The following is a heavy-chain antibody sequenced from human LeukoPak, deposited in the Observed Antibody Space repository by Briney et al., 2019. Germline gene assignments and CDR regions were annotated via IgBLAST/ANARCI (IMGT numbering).Heavy chain of an antibody. D-gene: IGHD5-18*01. V-gene: IGHV3-23*01. CDR3: ATLADTVLFHY. CDR2: ILGGGGST. J-gene: IGHJ4*02. CDR1: GFTFSSYA. Sequence: PGGSLRLSCAASGFTFSSYAMSWVRQAPGKGLEWVPSILGGGGSTYYADSVKGRFTISRDNSKNMLYLQMSSLRAEDTAIYYCATLADTVLFHYWGQGTLVTVSS.